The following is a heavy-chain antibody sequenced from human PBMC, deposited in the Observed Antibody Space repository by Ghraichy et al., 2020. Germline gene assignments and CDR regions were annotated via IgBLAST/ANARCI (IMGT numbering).Heavy chain of an antibody. CDR1: GFTFDDYA. CDR3: AKDRGDFWSGSKIPFDY. D-gene: IGHD3-3*01. Sequence: GGSLRLSCAASGFTFDDYAMHWVRQAPGKGLEWVSGISWNSGSIGYADSVKGRFTISRDNAKNSLYLQMNSLRAEDTALYYCAKDRGDFWSGSKIPFDYWGQGTLVTVSS. V-gene: IGHV3-9*01. CDR2: ISWNSGSI. J-gene: IGHJ4*02.